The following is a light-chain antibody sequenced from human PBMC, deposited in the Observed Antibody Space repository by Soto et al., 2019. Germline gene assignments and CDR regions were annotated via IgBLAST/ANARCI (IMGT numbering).Light chain of an antibody. CDR2: GAS. CDR1: QSVRNN. J-gene: IGKJ4*01. V-gene: IGKV3-15*01. Sequence: EIVMTQSPATLSVSPGERATLSCRASQSVRNNLAWYQQKRGQPPRLLIYGASTRATGVPARFSGSGSGTEFTLTISSLQSEDFADYYCHQYNIWPPLIFGGGTKVEIK. CDR3: HQYNIWPPLI.